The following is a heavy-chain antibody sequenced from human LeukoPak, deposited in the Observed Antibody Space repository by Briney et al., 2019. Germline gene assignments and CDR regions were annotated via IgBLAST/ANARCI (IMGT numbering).Heavy chain of an antibody. Sequence: GRSLRLSCAASGFTFSSYGMHWVRQAPGKGLEWGAVIWYDGSNKYYADSVKGRFTISRDNSKNTLYLQMNSLRAEDTAVYYCARDGAYYGSGSYLDVWGQGTTVTVSS. D-gene: IGHD3-10*01. CDR2: IWYDGSNK. CDR3: ARDGAYYGSGSYLDV. V-gene: IGHV3-33*01. CDR1: GFTFSSYG. J-gene: IGHJ6*02.